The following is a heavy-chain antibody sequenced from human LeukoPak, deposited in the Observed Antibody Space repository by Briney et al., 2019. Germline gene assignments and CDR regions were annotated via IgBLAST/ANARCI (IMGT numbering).Heavy chain of an antibody. D-gene: IGHD6-19*01. Sequence: PGRSLRLSWAASGFTFSSYWMSWVRQAPGKGLEWVANIKQDGSEKYYVDSVKGRFTISRDNAKNSLYLQMNSLRAEDTAVYYCASWYSSGWALEYYFDYWGQGTLVTVSS. CDR2: IKQDGSEK. CDR1: GFTFSSYW. CDR3: ASWYSSGWALEYYFDY. J-gene: IGHJ4*02. V-gene: IGHV3-7*01.